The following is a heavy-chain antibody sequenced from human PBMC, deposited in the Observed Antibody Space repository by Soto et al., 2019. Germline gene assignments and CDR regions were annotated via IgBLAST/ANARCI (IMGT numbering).Heavy chain of an antibody. Sequence: GGSLRLSCAASGFTFSSYSMNWVRQAPGKGLEWVSSISSSSSYIYYADSVKGRFTISRDNAKNSLYLQMNSLRAEDTAVYYCARSPRIAVAGLDNWFDPWGQGTLVTVSS. CDR2: ISSSSSYI. D-gene: IGHD6-19*01. CDR3: ARSPRIAVAGLDNWFDP. V-gene: IGHV3-21*01. CDR1: GFTFSSYS. J-gene: IGHJ5*02.